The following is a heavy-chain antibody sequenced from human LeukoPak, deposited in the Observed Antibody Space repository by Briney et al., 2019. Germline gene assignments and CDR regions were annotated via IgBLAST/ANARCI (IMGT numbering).Heavy chain of an antibody. CDR2: IYYSGST. Sequence: PSETLSLTCTVSGGSISSGGYYWSWIRQHPGKGLEWVGYIYYSGSTYYNPSLKSRVTISVDTSKNQFSLKLSSVTAADTAVYYCARGSPTARYSSSWYEYYYYMDVWGKGTTVTVSS. J-gene: IGHJ6*03. CDR1: GGSISSGGYY. D-gene: IGHD6-13*01. V-gene: IGHV4-31*03. CDR3: ARGSPTARYSSSWYEYYYYMDV.